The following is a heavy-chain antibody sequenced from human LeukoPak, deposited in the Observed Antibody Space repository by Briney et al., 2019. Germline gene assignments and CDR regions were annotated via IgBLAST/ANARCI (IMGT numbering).Heavy chain of an antibody. Sequence: PSETLSLTCTVSGGSINNYYWSWIPQPPGKGLEWIGEINHSGSTNYNPSLKSRVTISVDTSKNQFSLKLSSVTAADTAVYYCARGSSSRDRWDYWGQGTLVTVSS. CDR3: ARGSSSRDRWDY. CDR2: INHSGST. J-gene: IGHJ4*02. CDR1: GGSINNYY. V-gene: IGHV4-34*01. D-gene: IGHD6-6*01.